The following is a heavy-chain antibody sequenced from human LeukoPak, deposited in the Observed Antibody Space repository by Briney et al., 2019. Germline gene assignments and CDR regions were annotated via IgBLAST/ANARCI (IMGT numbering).Heavy chain of an antibody. CDR2: INTNTGNP. J-gene: IGHJ6*03. V-gene: IGHV7-4-1*02. CDR1: GYTFTSHA. CDR3: ARAEGSGSYYLYYYYYYMDV. D-gene: IGHD3-10*01. Sequence: GASVKVSCKASGYTFTSHAMNWVRQAPGQGLEWMGWINTNTGNPTYAQGFTGRFVFSLDTSVSTAYLQISSLKAEDTAVYYCARAEGSGSYYLYYYYYYMDVWGKGTTVTVSS.